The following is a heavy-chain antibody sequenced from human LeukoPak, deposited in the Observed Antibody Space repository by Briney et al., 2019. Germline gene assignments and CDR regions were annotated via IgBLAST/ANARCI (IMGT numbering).Heavy chain of an antibody. D-gene: IGHD1-26*01. J-gene: IGHJ3*02. CDR1: GFTFSSYS. Sequence: GGSLRLSCAASGFTFSSYSMNWVRQAPGKGLEWVSYISSSSSTIYYADSVKGRFTISRDNAKNSLHLQMNSLRAEDTAVYYCARADRIVGAPLDIWGQGTMVTVSS. CDR2: ISSSSSTI. CDR3: ARADRIVGAPLDI. V-gene: IGHV3-48*04.